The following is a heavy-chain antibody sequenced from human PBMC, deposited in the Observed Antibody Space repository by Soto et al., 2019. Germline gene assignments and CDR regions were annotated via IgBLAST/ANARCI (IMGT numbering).Heavy chain of an antibody. CDR1: GFTFSRNN. V-gene: IGHV3-21*01. J-gene: IGHJ6*02. CDR3: ARDDIPGVAVSTYGMDV. CDR2: ISTLGNYE. D-gene: IGHD6-19*01. Sequence: GGSLRLSCAASGFTFSRNNMNWIRQAPGKGLEWVSSISTLGNYEHYADSVKGRFSVSRDNSKNSVSLQMNSLRAEDTAMYYCARDDIPGVAVSTYGMDVWGQGTTVTVSS.